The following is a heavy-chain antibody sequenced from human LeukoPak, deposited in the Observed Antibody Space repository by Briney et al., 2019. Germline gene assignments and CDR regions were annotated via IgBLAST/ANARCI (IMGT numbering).Heavy chain of an antibody. J-gene: IGHJ4*02. Sequence: GASVTVSCKASGYTFTTYAIHWVRQAPGQRLEWMGWINTINGNPTYAQGFTGRFAFSLDTSVRTAYPQVNSLKGEDTAVYYCVREYSTMAFDYWGQGTLVTVSS. CDR3: VREYSTMAFDY. V-gene: IGHV7-4-1*02. CDR1: GYTFTTYA. D-gene: IGHD4-11*01. CDR2: INTINGNP.